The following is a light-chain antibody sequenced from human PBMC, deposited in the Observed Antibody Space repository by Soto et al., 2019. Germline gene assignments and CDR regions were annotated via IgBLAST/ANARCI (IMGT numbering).Light chain of an antibody. CDR3: QQYGSSPWT. CDR2: GAS. CDR1: QSVSSSY. V-gene: IGKV3-20*01. Sequence: EIVLTQSPGNLSLSPGERATLSCRASQSVSSSYLAWYQQKPGQAPRLLIHGASSRATGIPDRFSGSGSGTEFTLTISRLEPEDFAVYYCQQYGSSPWTFGQGTKVDIK. J-gene: IGKJ1*01.